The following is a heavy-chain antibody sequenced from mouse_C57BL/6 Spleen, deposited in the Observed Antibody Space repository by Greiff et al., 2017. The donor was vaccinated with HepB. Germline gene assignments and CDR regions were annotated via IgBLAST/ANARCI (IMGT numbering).Heavy chain of an antibody. CDR1: GFTFSSYA. D-gene: IGHD1-1*01. CDR2: ISDGGSYT. J-gene: IGHJ2*01. Sequence: EVKLMESGGGLVKPGGSLKLSCAASGFTFSSYAMSWVRQTPEKRLEWVATISDGGSYTYYPDNVKGRFTISRDNAKNNLYLQMSHLKSEDTAMYYCARDGNHITTVVPYYFDYWGQGTTLTVSS. CDR3: ARDGNHITTVVPYYFDY. V-gene: IGHV5-4*01.